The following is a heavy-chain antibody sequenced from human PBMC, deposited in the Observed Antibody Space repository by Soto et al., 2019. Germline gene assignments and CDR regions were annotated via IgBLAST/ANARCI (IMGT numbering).Heavy chain of an antibody. J-gene: IGHJ4*02. CDR3: ARDPEARYYFDY. V-gene: IGHV3-30-3*01. Sequence: GGSLRLSCAASGFTFSTYAMHWVRQAPGKGLEWVALVSDDESNKNYADSVRRRFTVSRDNSKNTLYLQMNNLRAADTAVYFCARDPEARYYFDYWGQGALVTVSS. CDR1: GFTFSTYA. CDR2: VSDDESNK.